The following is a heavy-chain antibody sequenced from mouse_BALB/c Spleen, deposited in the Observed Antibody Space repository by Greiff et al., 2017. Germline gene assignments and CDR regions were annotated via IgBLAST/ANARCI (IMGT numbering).Heavy chain of an antibody. D-gene: IGHD1-2*01. CDR3: SVNHTAGSMDY. Sequence: EVQGVESGGGLVKPGGSLKLSCAASGFTFSSYAMSWVRQSPEKRLEWVAEISSGGSYTYYPDTVTGRFTISRNNAKQTLYLEMSSLRSEDTAMYYCSVNHTAGSMDYWGQGTSVTVSS. J-gene: IGHJ4*01. V-gene: IGHV5-9-4*01. CDR1: GFTFSSYA. CDR2: ISSGGSYT.